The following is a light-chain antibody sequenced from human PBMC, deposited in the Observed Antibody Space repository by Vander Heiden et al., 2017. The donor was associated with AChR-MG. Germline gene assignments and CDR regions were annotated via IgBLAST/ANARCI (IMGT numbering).Light chain of an antibody. V-gene: IGKV3-20*01. Sequence: ENVLTQSPGTLSLSPGERATLSCRASQSVPNRYLAWYQQKPGQAPRLLIYGASSRATGIPDRFSGSGSGTDFTLTISRLEPEDFAVYYCQQYGSPNPFAHETKLEIK. CDR2: GAS. J-gene: IGKJ2*01. CDR1: QSVPNRY. CDR3: QQYGSPNP.